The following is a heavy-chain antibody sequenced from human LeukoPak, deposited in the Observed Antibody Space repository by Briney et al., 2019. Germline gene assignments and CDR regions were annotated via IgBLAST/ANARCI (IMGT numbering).Heavy chain of an antibody. D-gene: IGHD3-10*01. J-gene: IGHJ4*02. CDR3: ARGYGSGSYYTPFDY. Sequence: SETLSLTCAVYGGSFSGYYWSWIRQPPGKGVEWIGEINHSGSTNYNPSLKSRVTISVDTSKNQFSLKLSSVTAADTAVYYCARGYGSGSYYTPFDYWGQGTLVTVSS. CDR2: INHSGST. CDR1: GGSFSGYY. V-gene: IGHV4-34*01.